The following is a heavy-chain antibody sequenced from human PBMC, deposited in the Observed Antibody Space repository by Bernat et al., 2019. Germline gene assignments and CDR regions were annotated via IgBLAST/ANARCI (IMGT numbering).Heavy chain of an antibody. J-gene: IGHJ5*02. CDR3: ARDRDSKNNWFDP. D-gene: IGHD4-11*01. CDR1: GGSVSSGSYS. CDR2: ISYSGST. V-gene: IGHV4-61*01. Sequence: QVQLQESGPGLVKPSETLSLTCTVSGGSVSSGSYSWSWIRQPPGKGLEWIGYISYSGSTNYNPSLKSRVTISVDTSKNQFSLKLNSVTSADTAVYYCARDRDSKNNWFDPWGQGTLVTVSS.